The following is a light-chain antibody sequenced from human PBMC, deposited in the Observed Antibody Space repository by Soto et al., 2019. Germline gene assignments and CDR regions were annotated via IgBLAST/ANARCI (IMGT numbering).Light chain of an antibody. CDR1: SSDVGASEY. J-gene: IGLJ1*01. V-gene: IGLV2-8*01. CDR2: QVS. Sequence: QSALTQPPSASGSPGQSVTISCTGTSSDVGASEYVSWYQQHPGKAPKLMIYQVSKRPSGVPDRFSGSRSGNTASLTVSGHQAEDEADYYCTSYTSSYIFVLGGGTKVTVL. CDR3: TSYTSSYIFV.